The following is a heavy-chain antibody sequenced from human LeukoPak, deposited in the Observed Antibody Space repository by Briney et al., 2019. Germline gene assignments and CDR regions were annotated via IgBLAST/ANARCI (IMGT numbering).Heavy chain of an antibody. D-gene: IGHD3-22*01. Sequence: GGSLRLSCAASGFTFSSYAMHWVRQAPGQGLEWMGWINPNSGGTNYAQKFQGWVTMTRDTSISTAYMELSRLRSDDTAVYYCARGLDSSGYSPTFGYWGQGTLVTVSS. CDR3: ARGLDSSGYSPTFGY. CDR1: GFTFSSYA. J-gene: IGHJ4*02. CDR2: INPNSGGT. V-gene: IGHV1-2*04.